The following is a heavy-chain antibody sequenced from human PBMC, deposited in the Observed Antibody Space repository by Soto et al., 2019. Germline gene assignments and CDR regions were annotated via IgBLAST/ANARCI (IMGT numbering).Heavy chain of an antibody. CDR3: ARAVRDTILIDY. Sequence: TSETLSLTCSVSGASISSYYWTWIRQPPGKGLEYIGYIYYSGSTYQNPSLKGRVTISVDTSKNQFSLKLSSVTAADTAVYYCARAVRDTILIDYWGQGTLVTVSS. J-gene: IGHJ4*02. CDR2: IYYSGST. V-gene: IGHV4-59*01. D-gene: IGHD2-15*01. CDR1: GASISSYY.